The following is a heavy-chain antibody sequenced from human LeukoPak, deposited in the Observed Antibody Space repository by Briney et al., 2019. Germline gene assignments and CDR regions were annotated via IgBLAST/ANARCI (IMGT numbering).Heavy chain of an antibody. J-gene: IGHJ5*02. CDR1: GFTFSSYA. Sequence: GGSLRLSCAASGFTFSSYAMSWVRQAPGKGLEWVSAISGSGGSTYYADSVKGRFTISRDNSKNTLYLQMNSLRAEDTAVYYCAKVNLGDSSGYWFDPWGQGTLVTVSS. D-gene: IGHD3-22*01. CDR2: ISGSGGST. V-gene: IGHV3-23*01. CDR3: AKVNLGDSSGYWFDP.